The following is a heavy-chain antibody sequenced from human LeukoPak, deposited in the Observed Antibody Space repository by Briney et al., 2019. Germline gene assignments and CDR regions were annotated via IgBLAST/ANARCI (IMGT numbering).Heavy chain of an antibody. CDR3: ARDLWFGESGFDY. Sequence: ASVKVSCKASGGTFSSYAISWVRQAPGQGLEWMGGIIPIFGTANYAQKFQGRVAITADESTSTAYMELSSLRSEDTAVYYCARDLWFGESGFDYWGQGTLVTVSS. CDR1: GGTFSSYA. V-gene: IGHV1-69*13. D-gene: IGHD3-10*01. J-gene: IGHJ4*02. CDR2: IIPIFGTA.